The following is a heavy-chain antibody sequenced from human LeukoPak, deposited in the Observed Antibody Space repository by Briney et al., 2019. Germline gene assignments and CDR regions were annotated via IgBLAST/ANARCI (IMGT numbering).Heavy chain of an antibody. CDR1: GGSFSGYY. CDR3: ARVGYSYVINDWSRTGLGAYPTKYYYHMDV. Sequence: SETLSLTCAVYGGSFSGYYWSWIRQPPAKGLEWIGEINHSGSTNYNPSLKSRVTISGDTYKNQFSLKLSSVTAADTAVYFCARVGYSYVINDWSRTGLGAYPTKYYYHMDVWGKGTTVTVSS. CDR2: INHSGST. V-gene: IGHV4-34*01. D-gene: IGHD5-18*01. J-gene: IGHJ6*03.